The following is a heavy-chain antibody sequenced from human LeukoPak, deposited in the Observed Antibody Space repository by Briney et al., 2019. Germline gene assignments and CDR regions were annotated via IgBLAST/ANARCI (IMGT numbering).Heavy chain of an antibody. CDR1: EFSVGSNY. V-gene: IGHV3-66*01. D-gene: IGHD4-17*01. J-gene: IGHJ6*03. CDR3: ARAYGETKNTYYYYYMDV. Sequence: PGGSLRLSCAASEFSVGSNYMTWVRQAPGKGLEWVSLIYSGGSTYYADSVKGRFTISRDNSKNTLYLQMNSLRAEDTAVYYCARAYGETKNTYYYYYMDVWGKGTTVTISS. CDR2: IYSGGST.